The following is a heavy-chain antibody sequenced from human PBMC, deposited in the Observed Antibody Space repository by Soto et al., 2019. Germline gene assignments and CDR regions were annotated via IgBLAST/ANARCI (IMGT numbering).Heavy chain of an antibody. V-gene: IGHV3-9*01. CDR3: TKRRSARPGYDAFDL. CDR1: GFTFEDYS. CDR2: ISGNSGSS. Sequence: GGSLRLSCVASGFTFEDYSLHWVRQVPGKGLEWVAGISGNSGSSGYADSVRGRFTVSRDNAKNSLFLQMSSLSPEDTALYYCTKRRSARPGYDAFDLWGQGTMVTVSS. J-gene: IGHJ3*01. D-gene: IGHD3-10*01.